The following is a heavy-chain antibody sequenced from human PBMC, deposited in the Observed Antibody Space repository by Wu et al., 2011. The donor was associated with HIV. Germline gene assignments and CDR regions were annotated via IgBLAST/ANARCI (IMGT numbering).Heavy chain of an antibody. J-gene: IGHJ4*02. V-gene: IGHV1-69*04. CDR2: IIPILARP. D-gene: IGHD4-17*01. CDR1: GGTFATYS. CDR3: ARVENYGDFQFGFDD. Sequence: QVQLVQSGAEMKKPGSSVKVSCTASGGTFATYSVSWVRQAPGQGLEWMGRIIPILARPNDAQKFQGRITISADRSASTVYLELKTLTFEDTAMYYCARVENYGDFQFGFDDWGQGTLVTVSS.